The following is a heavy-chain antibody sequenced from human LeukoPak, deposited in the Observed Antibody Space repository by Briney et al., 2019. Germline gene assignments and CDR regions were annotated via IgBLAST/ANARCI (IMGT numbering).Heavy chain of an antibody. V-gene: IGHV4-59*01. D-gene: IGHD5-24*01. J-gene: IGHJ4*02. CDR1: GGSIINYY. Sequence: GSLRLPCTVSGGSIINYYWSWIRQPPGKGLEWIGYIYYSGSTNYNPSLKSRVTISIDTSKNQFSLKLSSVTAADTAVYYCARVRDGYNVADYWGQGTLVTVSS. CDR3: ARVRDGYNVADY. CDR2: IYYSGST.